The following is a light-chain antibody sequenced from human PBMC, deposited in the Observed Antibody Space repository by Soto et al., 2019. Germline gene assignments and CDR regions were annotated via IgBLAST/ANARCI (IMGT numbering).Light chain of an antibody. V-gene: IGLV1-47*01. Sequence: QSVLTQPPSASGTPGQRVTISCSGSSSNIGTNYVYWYQQFPGTAPKLLIYKNDQRPSGVSDRFSGSKSGTSASLAISGLRSDDEAEYSCAAWDDSLSGVLFGGGTKLTVL. CDR2: KND. J-gene: IGLJ2*01. CDR1: SSNIGTNY. CDR3: AAWDDSLSGVL.